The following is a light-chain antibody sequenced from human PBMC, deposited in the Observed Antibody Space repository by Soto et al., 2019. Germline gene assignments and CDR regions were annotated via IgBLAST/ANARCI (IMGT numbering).Light chain of an antibody. J-gene: IGKJ5*01. CDR3: QQYKNWLHTT. V-gene: IGKV1-17*03. Sequence: QMTQSPSAMAASVGDRVTITSRVSLGISNYLAWFKQKPGKVPKRLIYAAASGQSVVPSRFSGSGCGAEFPITISRMQSQDFPVYYCQQYKNWLHTTFGQGTRLEI. CDR1: LGISNY. CDR2: AAA.